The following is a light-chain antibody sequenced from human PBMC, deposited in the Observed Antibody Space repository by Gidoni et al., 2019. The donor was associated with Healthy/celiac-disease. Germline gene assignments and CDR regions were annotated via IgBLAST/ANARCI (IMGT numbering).Light chain of an antibody. CDR1: QSISSW. CDR2: KAS. CDR3: QWYSSYSPWT. Sequence: DIQMTQSPSTLSASVGDRVTITCRASQSISSWLAWYQQKPGKAPKLLIYKASSLESGVPSRFSGSGSGTEFTLTISSLQPDDFATYYCQWYSSYSPWTFGQGTKVEIK. V-gene: IGKV1-5*03. J-gene: IGKJ1*01.